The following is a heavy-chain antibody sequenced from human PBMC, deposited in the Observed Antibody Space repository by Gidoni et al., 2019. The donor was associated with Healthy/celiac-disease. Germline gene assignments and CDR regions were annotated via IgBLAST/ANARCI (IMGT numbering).Heavy chain of an antibody. J-gene: IGHJ6*02. V-gene: IGHV1-46*01. D-gene: IGHD6-19*01. CDR1: GYTFTSYY. Sequence: QVQLVQSGAEVKKPGASVKVSCKASGYTFTSYYMHWVRQAPGQGLEWMGIINPSGGSTSYAQKFQGRVTMTRDTSTSTVYMELSSLRSEDTAVYYCATGSGWFQYYYYYGMDVWGQGTTVTVSS. CDR2: INPSGGST. CDR3: ATGSGWFQYYYYYGMDV.